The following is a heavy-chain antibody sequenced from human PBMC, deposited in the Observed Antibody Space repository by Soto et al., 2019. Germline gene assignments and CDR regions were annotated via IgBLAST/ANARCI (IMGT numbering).Heavy chain of an antibody. CDR3: ARDRAVVAEYEYFQH. CDR1: GFTFSSYA. CDR2: ISYDGSNK. D-gene: IGHD3-22*01. V-gene: IGHV3-30-3*01. Sequence: VQLVESGGGVVQPGRSLRLSCAASGFTFSSYAMHWVRQAPGKGLEWVAVISYDGSNKYYADSVKGRFTISRDNSKNTLYLQMNSLRAEDTAVYYCARDRAVVAEYEYFQHWGQGTLVTVSS. J-gene: IGHJ1*01.